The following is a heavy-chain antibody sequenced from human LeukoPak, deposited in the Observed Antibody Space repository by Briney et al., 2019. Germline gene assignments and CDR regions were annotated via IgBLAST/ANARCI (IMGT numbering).Heavy chain of an antibody. D-gene: IGHD2-2*01. Sequence: WGSLRPSCAASGFTFSTYSMNWVRQAPGKGLEWVSSISSSSGYIYYADSVKGRFTISRDNARNSLYLQMNSLRAEDTAVYYCARDLSSSAFDYWGQGTLVTVSS. CDR3: ARDLSSSAFDY. CDR1: GFTFSTYS. V-gene: IGHV3-21*01. CDR2: ISSSSGYI. J-gene: IGHJ4*02.